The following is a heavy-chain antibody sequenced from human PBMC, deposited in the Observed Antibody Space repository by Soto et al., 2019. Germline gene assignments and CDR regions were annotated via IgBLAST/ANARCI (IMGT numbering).Heavy chain of an antibody. V-gene: IGHV6-1*01. J-gene: IGHJ6*02. Sequence: SQTLSLTCAISGDSVSSNSAAWNWIRQSPSRGLEWLGRTYYRSKWYNDYAVSVKSRITINPDTSKNQFSLQLNSVTPEDTAVYYCARDPRIAARPDYYYYYGMDVWGQGTTVTVSS. CDR1: GDSVSSNSAA. D-gene: IGHD6-6*01. CDR2: TYYRSKWYN. CDR3: ARDPRIAARPDYYYYYGMDV.